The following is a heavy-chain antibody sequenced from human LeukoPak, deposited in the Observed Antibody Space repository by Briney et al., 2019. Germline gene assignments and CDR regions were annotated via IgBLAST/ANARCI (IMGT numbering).Heavy chain of an antibody. CDR1: GYTFTSYY. D-gene: IGHD1-1*01. V-gene: IGHV1-46*01. J-gene: IGHJ4*02. CDR2: INPNGGGT. Sequence: APVKVSCKASGYTFTSYYIQWVRQAPGQGLEWMGVINPNGGGTTYSQKFQGRVTTTRDASTSTVFMALTSLKSDDTAVYYCARDSAANWRILDYWGQGTLVTV. CDR3: ARDSAANWRILDY.